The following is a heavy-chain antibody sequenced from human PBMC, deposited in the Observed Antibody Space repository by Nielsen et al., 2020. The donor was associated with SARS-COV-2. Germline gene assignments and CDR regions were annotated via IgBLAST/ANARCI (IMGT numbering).Heavy chain of an antibody. CDR2: IRSYANEYAT. D-gene: IGHD4-23*01. V-gene: IGHV3-73*01. J-gene: IGHJ4*02. CDR3: SSPTVAY. Sequence: GESLKISCVASGFTFSGSAMHWVRQASGKGLEWLGRIRSYANEYATAYAASVKGRFTISRDDSKNTACLQMNSLKTEDTAVYYCSSPTVAYWGQGTLVTVSS. CDR1: GFTFSGSA.